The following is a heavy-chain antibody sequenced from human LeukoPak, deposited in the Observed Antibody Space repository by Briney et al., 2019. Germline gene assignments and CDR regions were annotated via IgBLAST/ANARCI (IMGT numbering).Heavy chain of an antibody. CDR3: ACGLIYGDYVY. CDR2: IYYSGST. Sequence: SETLSLTCTVSGGSISSYYWSWIRQPPGKGLEWIGYIYYSGSTNYNPSLKSRVTISVDTSKNQSSLKLSSVTAADTAVYYCACGLIYGDYVYWGQGTLVTVSS. J-gene: IGHJ4*02. CDR1: GGSISSYY. D-gene: IGHD4-17*01. V-gene: IGHV4-59*01.